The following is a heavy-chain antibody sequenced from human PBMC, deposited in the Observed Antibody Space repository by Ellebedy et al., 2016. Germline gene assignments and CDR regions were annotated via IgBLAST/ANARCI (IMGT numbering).Heavy chain of an antibody. Sequence: GGSLRLSCAASGFTFSSYAMHWVRQAPGKGLEWVAVISYDGSNKYYADSVKGRFTISRDNSKNTLYLQMNSLRAKDTAVYYCARGPTIVATILSGMDVWGQGTTVTVSS. J-gene: IGHJ6*02. V-gene: IGHV3-30-3*01. CDR3: ARGPTIVATILSGMDV. CDR1: GFTFSSYA. D-gene: IGHD5-12*01. CDR2: ISYDGSNK.